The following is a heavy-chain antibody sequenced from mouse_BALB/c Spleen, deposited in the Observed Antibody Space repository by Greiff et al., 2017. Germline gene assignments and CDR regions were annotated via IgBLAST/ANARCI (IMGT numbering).Heavy chain of an antibody. D-gene: IGHD2-3*01. J-gene: IGHJ4*01. V-gene: IGHV5-6-3*01. CDR3: ARGDGPYAMDY. Sequence: EVMLVESGGGLVQPGGSLKLSCAASGFTFSSYGMSWVRQTPDKRLELVATINSNGGSTYYPDSVKGRFTISRDNAKNTLYLQMSSLKSEDTAMYYCARGDGPYAMDYWGQGTSVTVSS. CDR1: GFTFSSYG. CDR2: INSNGGST.